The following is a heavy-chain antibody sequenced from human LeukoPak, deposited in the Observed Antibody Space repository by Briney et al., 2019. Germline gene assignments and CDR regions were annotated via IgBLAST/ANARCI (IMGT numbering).Heavy chain of an antibody. Sequence: SETLSLTCTVSGGSISSSSYYWGWIRQPPGKGLEWIGSIYYSGSTYYNPSLKSRVTISVDTSKNQFSLKLSSVTAADTAVYYCARHASQERITIFGVVIINYFDYWGQGTLVTVSS. V-gene: IGHV4-39*01. D-gene: IGHD3-3*01. CDR1: GGSISSSSYY. CDR3: ARHASQERITIFGVVIINYFDY. J-gene: IGHJ4*02. CDR2: IYYSGST.